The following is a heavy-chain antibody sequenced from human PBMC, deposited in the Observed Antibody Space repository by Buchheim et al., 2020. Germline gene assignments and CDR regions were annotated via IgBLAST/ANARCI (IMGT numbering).Heavy chain of an antibody. CDR2: INHSGST. Sequence: QVQLQQWGAGLLKPSETLSLTCAVYGGSFSDYYWSWIRQPPGKGLEWIGEINHSGSTNFNPSLKSRVTMSVDTSKNLFSMKLSSVTAADTAVYYCARDSERATVYWGQGNL. CDR3: ARDSERATVY. D-gene: IGHD1-26*01. J-gene: IGHJ4*02. V-gene: IGHV4-34*01. CDR1: GGSFSDYY.